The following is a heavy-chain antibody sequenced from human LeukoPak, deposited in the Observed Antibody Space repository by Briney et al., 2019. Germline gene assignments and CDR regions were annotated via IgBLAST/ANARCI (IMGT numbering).Heavy chain of an antibody. J-gene: IGHJ4*02. CDR3: ARPRSIAVAGPDYYFDY. V-gene: IGHV1-69*13. CDR1: GGTFSSYA. CDR2: IIPIFGTA. D-gene: IGHD6-19*01. Sequence: SVKVSCKASGGTFSSYAISWVRQAPGQGLEWMGGIIPIFGTANYAQKFQGRVTITADESTSTAYMELSSLRSEDTAVYYCARPRSIAVAGPDYYFDYWGQGTLVTASS.